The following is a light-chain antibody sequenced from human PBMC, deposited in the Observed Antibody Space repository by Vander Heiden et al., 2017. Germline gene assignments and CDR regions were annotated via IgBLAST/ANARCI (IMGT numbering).Light chain of an antibody. CDR2: AAS. Sequence: DIQMTQSPSSLSASVGDRVTITCRASQSISSYLNWYQQKPGKAPKLLIYAASSFQSAVPSRFRGCASRTDFTLTIMRIQPEHFATYYCQQSYSTPRTFGQGTKVEIK. CDR3: QQSYSTPRT. V-gene: IGKV1-39*01. J-gene: IGKJ1*01. CDR1: QSISSY.